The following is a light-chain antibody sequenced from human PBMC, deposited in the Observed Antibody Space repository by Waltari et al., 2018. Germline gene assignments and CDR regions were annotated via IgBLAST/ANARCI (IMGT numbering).Light chain of an antibody. V-gene: IGLV2-23*01. J-gene: IGLJ2*01. CDR2: AGS. CDR3: SSYAGSSKGV. Sequence: QSALTQPAPVSGSPGQPITISCTGTSSDVGNDKRVSLYQQQPGKAPKLSIYAGSKRPSGVSDRFSGSKSGGMASLTISGLQPEDEAEYFCSSYAGSSKGVFGGGTKVTVL. CDR1: SSDVGNDKR.